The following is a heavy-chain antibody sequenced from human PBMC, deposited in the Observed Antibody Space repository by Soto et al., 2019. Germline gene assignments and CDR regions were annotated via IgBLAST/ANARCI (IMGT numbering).Heavy chain of an antibody. V-gene: IGHV3-23*01. Sequence: PWGTLRLSSVASAFTYSYACMSCVRQAPGKGLAWVSPISGSGGSTYYVDSGKGRFTISRDNSKNTLYLQMNSLRVGDTAVYYCAKSWGSSSSFASVDYWGQGTRGPVSS. CDR1: AFTYSYAC. J-gene: IGHJ4*02. D-gene: IGHD6-6*01. CDR3: AKSWGSSSSFASVDY. CDR2: ISGSGGST.